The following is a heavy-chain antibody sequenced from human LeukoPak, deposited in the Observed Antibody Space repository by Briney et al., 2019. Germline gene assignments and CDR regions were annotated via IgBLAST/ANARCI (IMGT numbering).Heavy chain of an antibody. Sequence: PGGSLRLSCAASGFTFSSYGMHWVRQAPGKGLEWVAGISYDGSNKYYADSVKGRFTISRDNSKNTLYLQMNSLRAEDTAVYYCAKDLYTAGIVVVPAAIEEDYWGQGTLVTVSS. D-gene: IGHD2-2*01. CDR1: GFTFSSYG. J-gene: IGHJ4*02. CDR2: ISYDGSNK. CDR3: AKDLYTAGIVVVPAAIEEDY. V-gene: IGHV3-30*18.